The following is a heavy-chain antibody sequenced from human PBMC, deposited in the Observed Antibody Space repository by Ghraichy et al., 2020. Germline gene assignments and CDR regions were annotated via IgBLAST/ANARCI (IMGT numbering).Heavy chain of an antibody. J-gene: IGHJ2*01. CDR2: IYYSGST. Sequence: SQTLSLTCTVSGGSISSYYWSWIRQPPGKGLEWIGYIYYSGSTNYNPSLKSRVTISVDTSKNQFSLKLSSVTAADTAVYYCAREQWRYCGGDCYYRYFDLWGRGTLVTVSS. CDR1: GGSISSYY. V-gene: IGHV4-59*01. D-gene: IGHD2-21*02. CDR3: AREQWRYCGGDCYYRYFDL.